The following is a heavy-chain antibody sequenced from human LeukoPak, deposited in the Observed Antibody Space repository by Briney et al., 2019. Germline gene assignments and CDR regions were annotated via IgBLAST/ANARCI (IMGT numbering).Heavy chain of an antibody. CDR3: ARHAPRGCFDI. V-gene: IGHV4-59*08. J-gene: IGHJ3*02. D-gene: IGHD3-10*01. CDR2: IYYSGST. CDR1: GGSISSYY. Sequence: PSETLSLTCTVSGGSISSYYWSWIRQPPGKGLEWIGYIYYSGSTNYNPSLKSRVTISVDTSKNQFSLKLSSVTAADTAVYYCARHAPRGCFDIWGQGTMVTVSS.